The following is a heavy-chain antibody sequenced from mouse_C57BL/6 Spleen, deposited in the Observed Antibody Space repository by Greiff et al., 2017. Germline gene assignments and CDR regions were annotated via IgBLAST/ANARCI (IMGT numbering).Heavy chain of an antibody. CDR2: ISYSGST. CDR3: ARSPHYYGSRVLGYFDY. CDR1: GYSITSDY. J-gene: IGHJ2*01. D-gene: IGHD1-1*01. Sequence: EVQLQESGPGLAKPSQTLSLTCSVTGYSITSDYWNWIRKFPGNKLEYMGYISYSGSTYYNPSLKSRISITRDTSKNQYYLQLNSVTTEDTATYYCARSPHYYGSRVLGYFDYWGQGTTLTVSS. V-gene: IGHV3-8*01.